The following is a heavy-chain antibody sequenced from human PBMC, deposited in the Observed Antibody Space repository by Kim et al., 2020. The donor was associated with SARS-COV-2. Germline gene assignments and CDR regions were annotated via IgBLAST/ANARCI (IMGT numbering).Heavy chain of an antibody. CDR3: ARDRGGIFHDLFYPRATNWFDP. Sequence: ASVKVSCKASGYTFTSYYMHWVRQAPGQGLEWMGIINPSGGSTSYAQKFQGRVTMTRDTSTSTVYMELSSLRSEDTAVYYCARDRGGIFHDLFYPRATNWFDPWGQGTLVTVSS. CDR1: GYTFTSYY. J-gene: IGHJ5*02. D-gene: IGHD3-3*01. V-gene: IGHV1-46*01. CDR2: INPSGGST.